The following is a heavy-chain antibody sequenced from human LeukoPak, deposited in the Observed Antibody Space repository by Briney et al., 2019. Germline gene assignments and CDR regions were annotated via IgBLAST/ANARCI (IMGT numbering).Heavy chain of an antibody. J-gene: IGHJ5*02. CDR2: INPSAGST. D-gene: IGHD6-13*01. Sequence: ASVKVSCKASGYTFTSYYMHWVRQAPGQGLEWMGIINPSAGSTRYAQRFQGRVTMTRDTSTSTVYMELSSLRSEDTTVYYCAREGGIAAADEGWLDPWGQGTLVTVSS. CDR3: AREGGIAAADEGWLDP. V-gene: IGHV1-46*01. CDR1: GYTFTSYY.